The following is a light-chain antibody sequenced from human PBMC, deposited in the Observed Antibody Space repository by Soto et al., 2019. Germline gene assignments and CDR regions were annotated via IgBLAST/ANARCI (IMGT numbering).Light chain of an antibody. CDR1: SSDIGGYNY. CDR3: SSFATTTIPV. V-gene: IGLV2-14*01. Sequence: QSALTQPASVSGSPGQSITISCTGTSSDIGGYNYVSWYQQHPGKAPKLMIYDVSYRPSGVSDRFSGSKSGNTASLTISGLQAEDAADYHCSSFATTTIPVFGGGTKLTVL. J-gene: IGLJ2*01. CDR2: DVS.